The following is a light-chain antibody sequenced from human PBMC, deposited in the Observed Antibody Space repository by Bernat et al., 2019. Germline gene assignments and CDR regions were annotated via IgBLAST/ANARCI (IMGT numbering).Light chain of an antibody. J-gene: IGKJ4*02. CDR3: EQRSNWPPLT. CDR1: QSVSSY. V-gene: IGKV3-11*01. CDR2: DAS. Sequence: EIVLTQSPATLSLSPGERATLSCRASQSVSSYLAWYQQKPGQAPRPLIYDASNRATGIPARFSGSGSGTDFTLTISGLEPEDFAVYYCEQRSNWPPLTFGGGTKVEIK.